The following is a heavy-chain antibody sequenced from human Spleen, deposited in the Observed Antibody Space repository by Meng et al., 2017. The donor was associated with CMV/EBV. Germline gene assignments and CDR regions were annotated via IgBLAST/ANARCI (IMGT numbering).Heavy chain of an antibody. V-gene: IGHV3-23*01. Sequence: GGSLRLSCAASGFTFSNYAMSWVRQAPEKGLEWVSGISDSGGTTYHADSVKGRFTITRDNSKNTLYLQMISLRAEDTAVYFCAKGPHYYGLDVWGQGTTVTVSS. CDR1: GFTFSNYA. CDR2: ISDSGGTT. CDR3: AKGPHYYGLDV. J-gene: IGHJ6*02.